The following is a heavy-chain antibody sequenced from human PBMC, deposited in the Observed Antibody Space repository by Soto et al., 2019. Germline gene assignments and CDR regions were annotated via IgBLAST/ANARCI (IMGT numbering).Heavy chain of an antibody. CDR3: AKEMITFGDFNYYYMDV. Sequence: EVQLVESGGGLVQPGRSLRLACAASGFTFDQYTMHWVRRAPGKGLEWVSSITWHSGTIGYADSVKGRFTISRDNAKNSLYLQMNSLRGEDTALYYCAKEMITFGDFNYYYMDVWGNGTTVIVSS. J-gene: IGHJ6*03. CDR1: GFTFDQYT. V-gene: IGHV3-9*01. D-gene: IGHD3-16*01. CDR2: ITWHSGTI.